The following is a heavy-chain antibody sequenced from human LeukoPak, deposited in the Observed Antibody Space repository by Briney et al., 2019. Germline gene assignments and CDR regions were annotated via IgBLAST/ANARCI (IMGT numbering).Heavy chain of an antibody. CDR3: ARGGKKGRSWLPPVPDY. V-gene: IGHV1-8*01. Sequence: ASVKVSCKASGYTFTSYDINWVRQATGQGLEWMGWMNPNSGNTGYAQKFQGRVTMTRNTSTSTAYMELSSLRSEDTAVYYCARGGKKGRSWLPPVPDYWGQGTLVTVSS. CDR1: GYTFTSYD. CDR2: MNPNSGNT. J-gene: IGHJ4*02. D-gene: IGHD6-13*01.